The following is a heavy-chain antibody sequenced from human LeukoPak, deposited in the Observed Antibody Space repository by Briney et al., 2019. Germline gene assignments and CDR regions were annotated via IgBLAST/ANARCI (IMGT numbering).Heavy chain of an antibody. CDR1: GFTFSSYS. V-gene: IGHV3-21*01. CDR2: ISSSSSYI. Sequence: GGSLRLSCAASGFTFSSYSMNWVRQAPGKGLEWVSSISSSSSYIYYADSVKGRFTISRDNARNSLYLQMNSLRAEDTAVYYCAREREGHFDYWGQGTLVTVSS. J-gene: IGHJ4*02. D-gene: IGHD1-26*01. CDR3: AREREGHFDY.